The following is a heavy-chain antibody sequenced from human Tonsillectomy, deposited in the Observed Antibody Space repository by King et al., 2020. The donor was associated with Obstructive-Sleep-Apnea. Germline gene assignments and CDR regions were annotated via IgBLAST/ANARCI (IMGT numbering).Heavy chain of an antibody. J-gene: IGHJ4*02. CDR2: ITSSSNTI. CDR3: ARDSVDSGYDSRPI. D-gene: IGHD5-12*01. CDR1: GFTFSSYS. V-gene: IGHV3-48*04. Sequence: VQLVESGGGLVQPGGSLRLSCAASGFTFSSYSMNWVRQAPGKGLEWVSYITSSSNTIYYADSVRGRFTISRDNAKNSLYLQMNGLRAEDTAVYYCARDSVDSGYDSRPIWGQGILVTVSS.